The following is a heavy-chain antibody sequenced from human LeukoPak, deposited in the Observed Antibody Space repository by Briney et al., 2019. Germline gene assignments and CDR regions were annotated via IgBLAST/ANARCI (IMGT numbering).Heavy chain of an antibody. D-gene: IGHD4-11*01. CDR3: ARDRPYSNYEAFDP. Sequence: PSETLSLTCTVSGYSISSGYYWGWIRQPPGKGLEWIGSIYHSGSTYYNPSLKSRVTISVDTSKNQFSLKLSSVTAADTAVYYCARDRPYSNYEAFDPWGQGTLVTVSS. V-gene: IGHV4-38-2*02. CDR2: IYHSGST. J-gene: IGHJ5*02. CDR1: GYSISSGYY.